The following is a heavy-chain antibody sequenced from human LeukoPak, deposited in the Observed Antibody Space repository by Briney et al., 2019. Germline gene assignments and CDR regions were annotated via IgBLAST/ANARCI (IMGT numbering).Heavy chain of an antibody. D-gene: IGHD2-2*01. J-gene: IGHJ4*02. Sequence: SVKVSCKASGGTFSSYAISWVRQAPGQGLEWMGGIIPIFGTANYAQKFQGRVTITTDKSTSTAYMELSSLRSEDTAVYYCARTRDCSSTSCYYYRTAFDYWGQGTLVTVSS. CDR3: ARTRDCSSTSCYYYRTAFDY. CDR1: GGTFSSYA. CDR2: IIPIFGTA. V-gene: IGHV1-69*05.